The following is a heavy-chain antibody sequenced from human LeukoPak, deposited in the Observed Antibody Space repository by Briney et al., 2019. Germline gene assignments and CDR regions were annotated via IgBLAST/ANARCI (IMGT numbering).Heavy chain of an antibody. CDR3: AKDTPLYDYIWGSYRYAGEAFDY. D-gene: IGHD3-16*02. CDR2: ISGSGGST. V-gene: IGHV3-23*01. J-gene: IGHJ4*02. CDR1: GFTFSSYA. Sequence: PGGSLRLSCAASGFTFSSYAMSWVRQAPGKGLEWVSAISGSGGSTYYADSVKGRFTISRDNSKNTLYLQMNSLRAEDTAVYYCAKDTPLYDYIWGSYRYAGEAFDYWGQGTLVTVSS.